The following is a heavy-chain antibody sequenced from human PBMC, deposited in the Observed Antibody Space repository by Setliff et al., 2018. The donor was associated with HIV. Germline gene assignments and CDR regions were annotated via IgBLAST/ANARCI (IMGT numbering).Heavy chain of an antibody. Sequence: LSLTCAVFGESFSNYHWNWFRQPPGGGLEWIGEINHSGITNYNPSLKSRLTISLDTSKNQFSLKLSSVTAADTAVYYCARGQGGYYYGSGSYPNWFDPWGQGSLVTVSS. J-gene: IGHJ5*02. D-gene: IGHD3-10*01. V-gene: IGHV4-34*01. CDR1: GESFSNYH. CDR2: INHSGIT. CDR3: ARGQGGYYYGSGSYPNWFDP.